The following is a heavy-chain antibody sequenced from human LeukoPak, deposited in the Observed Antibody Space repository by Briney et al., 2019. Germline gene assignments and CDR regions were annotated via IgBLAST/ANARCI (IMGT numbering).Heavy chain of an antibody. CDR3: ARAYGNFDY. CDR2: ISISGSSM. D-gene: IGHD3-10*01. V-gene: IGHV3-48*03. J-gene: IGHJ4*02. Sequence: LPGGSLRLSCAASGFTFRSYEMNWVRQAPGKGLEWVSYISISGSSMYYADSVKGRFTISRDNAKNSLSLQMNSLRAEDTAVYYCARAYGNFDYWGQGTLVTVS. CDR1: GFTFRSYE.